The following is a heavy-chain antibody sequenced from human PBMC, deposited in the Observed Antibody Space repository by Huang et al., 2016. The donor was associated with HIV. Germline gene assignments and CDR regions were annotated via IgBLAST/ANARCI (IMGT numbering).Heavy chain of an antibody. CDR1: GGSIRSENYY. D-gene: IGHD3-10*01. CDR3: ARLPGSITMIRGVITDPY. CDR2: IYYSGRT. J-gene: IGHJ4*02. Sequence: QLQLQESGPGLVKPSETLSLTCTVSGGSIRSENYYWGWIRQPPGKGLEWIGSIYYSGRTYYNPALKSRVTIAVDTSKNQFSLKMRSVTAADTAVYYCARLPGSITMIRGVITDPYWGQGTLVTVSS. V-gene: IGHV4-39*01.